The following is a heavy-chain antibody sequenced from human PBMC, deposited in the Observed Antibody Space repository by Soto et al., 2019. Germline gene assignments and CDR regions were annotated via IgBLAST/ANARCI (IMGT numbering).Heavy chain of an antibody. CDR1: SGSISSTIYS. V-gene: IGHV4-39*01. CDR2: IFYSGST. CDR3: ARQCRVVPCHWFVP. D-gene: IGHD2-15*01. Sequence: QLQLQESGPGLVKPSETLSLTCTVSSGSISSTIYSWDWIRQPPGKGLEWIGSIFYSGSTYYNPSLQSRVPXXVXTXXDQFSLPLTSLTAADTAVYYCARQCRVVPCHWFVPRGQGTLVTVSS. J-gene: IGHJ5*02.